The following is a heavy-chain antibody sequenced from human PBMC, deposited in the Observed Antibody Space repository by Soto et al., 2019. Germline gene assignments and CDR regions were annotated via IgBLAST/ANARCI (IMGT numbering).Heavy chain of an antibody. CDR1: GFIFSNYG. Sequence: QVQLVESGGGVVQPGRSLRLSCAASGFIFSNYGMHWVRQAPGKGLEWVAVISYDGSDKYYADSVKGRFTISRDKSKNTLYVQMNSLRSEDTAVYYCARETVDTTLARFDYWGQGTLVTVSS. V-gene: IGHV3-30*03. CDR2: ISYDGSDK. J-gene: IGHJ4*02. D-gene: IGHD5-18*01. CDR3: ARETVDTTLARFDY.